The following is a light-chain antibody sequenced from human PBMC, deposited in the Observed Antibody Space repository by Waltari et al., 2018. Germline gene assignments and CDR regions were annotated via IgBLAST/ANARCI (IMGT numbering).Light chain of an antibody. CDR3: CSYVGLGTYV. V-gene: IGLV2-23*02. J-gene: IGLJ1*01. CDR1: SSDVGNYNL. Sequence: QSGLTQPASASGSPEQSITISCTGTSSDVGNYNLVSWYQQHPGKAPKLLIYEVTKRASGTSDRFSASKSGNTASLTISGLQAQEDEADYYCCSYVGLGTYVFGTGTKVTV. CDR2: EVT.